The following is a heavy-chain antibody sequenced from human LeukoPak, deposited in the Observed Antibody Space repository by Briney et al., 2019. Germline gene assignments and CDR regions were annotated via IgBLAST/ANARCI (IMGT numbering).Heavy chain of an antibody. CDR1: GYTFDDYA. D-gene: IGHD3-9*01. V-gene: IGHV3-9*01. CDR2: ISWNSGSI. CDR3: AKDILTGGYYYGMDV. Sequence: GGSLRLSCAASGYTFDDYAMHWVRQAPGKGVEWVSGISWNSGSIGYADSVKGRFTISRDNAKNSLYLQMNSLRAEDTALYYCAKDILTGGYYYGMDVWGQGTTVTVSS. J-gene: IGHJ6*02.